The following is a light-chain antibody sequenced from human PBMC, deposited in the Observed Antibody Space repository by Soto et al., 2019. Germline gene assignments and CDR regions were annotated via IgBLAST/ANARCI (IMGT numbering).Light chain of an antibody. CDR3: QQAKRFPYT. CDR2: VAS. CDR1: QGIDNW. V-gene: IGKV1-12*01. Sequence: DIQMTQSPSSVSASVGDRVTITCRASQGIDNWLAWYQQKPTKAPKLLIYVASNLQSGVPSRFSGSGSGTEFTLTISSLQPEDFATYFCQQAKRFPYTFGQGTKVEIK. J-gene: IGKJ2*01.